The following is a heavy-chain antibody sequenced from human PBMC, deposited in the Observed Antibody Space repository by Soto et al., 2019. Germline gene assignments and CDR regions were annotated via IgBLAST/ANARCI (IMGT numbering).Heavy chain of an antibody. CDR2: IDGSGATK. CDR1: GFTFTDFE. CDR3: ARGFGRFNY. Sequence: EVQLLESGGGLVQPGGSLRLSCGVSGFTFTDFEMNWVRQAPGKGPEWLAYIDGSGATKKYADSVRGRFTISRDNPNNSLFLQISSMSAADTAIYYCARGFGRFNYWGQGTLVSVSS. D-gene: IGHD3-10*01. J-gene: IGHJ4*02. V-gene: IGHV3-48*03.